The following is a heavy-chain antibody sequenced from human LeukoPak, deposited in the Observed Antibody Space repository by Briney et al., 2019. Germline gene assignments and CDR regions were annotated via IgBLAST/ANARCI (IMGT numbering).Heavy chain of an antibody. J-gene: IGHJ6*02. CDR3: ARDRTLGYCSSTSCHTPRYYGMDV. Sequence: SETLSLTCAVYGGSFSGYYWSWIRQPPGKGLEWMGEINHSGSTNYNPSLKSRVTISVDTSKNQFSLKLSSVTAADTAVYYCARDRTLGYCSSTSCHTPRYYGMDVWGQGTTVTVSS. D-gene: IGHD2-2*02. V-gene: IGHV4-34*01. CDR1: GGSFSGYY. CDR2: INHSGST.